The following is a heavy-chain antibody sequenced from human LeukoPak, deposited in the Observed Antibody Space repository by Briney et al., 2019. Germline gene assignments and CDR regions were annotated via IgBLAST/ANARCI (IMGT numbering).Heavy chain of an antibody. CDR2: IYYSGST. Sequence: PSETQSLTCTVSGGSISSSNYYWGWIRQPPGKGLEWIGSIYYSGSTYYDPSLESRVTISVDTSKNQFSLNLSSVTAADTAVYYCAGPQRFDYWGQGTLVTVSS. V-gene: IGHV4-39*01. CDR3: AGPQRFDY. CDR1: GGSISSSNYY. J-gene: IGHJ4*02.